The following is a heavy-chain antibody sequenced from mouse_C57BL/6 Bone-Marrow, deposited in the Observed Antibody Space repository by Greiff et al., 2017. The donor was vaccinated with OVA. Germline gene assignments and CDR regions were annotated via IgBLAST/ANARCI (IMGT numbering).Heavy chain of an antibody. CDR1: GYTFTDYY. V-gene: IGHV1-76*01. CDR2: MYPGSGNT. CDR3: ARPDGRDYYAMDY. J-gene: IGHJ4*01. D-gene: IGHD2-3*01. Sequence: QVQLKESGAELVRPGASVKLSCKASGYTFTDYYINWVKQRPGQGLEWIARMYPGSGNTYYNEKFKGKATLTAEKSSSTAYMQLSSLTSEDSAVYFCARPDGRDYYAMDYWGQGTSVTVSS.